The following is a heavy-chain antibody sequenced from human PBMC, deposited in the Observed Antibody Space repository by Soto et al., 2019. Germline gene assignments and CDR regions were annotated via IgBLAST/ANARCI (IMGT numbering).Heavy chain of an antibody. Sequence: EVKLLESGGGSVPPGASARLSCLTSGFMFDNYAMSWVRQSPARGLEWVAAISGSGHATYYIQSVRGRFIISRDKSKKAVFLQMNNLRSEDTAIYYCARGRYFDASGGCANYWGLGTLVTVSP. V-gene: IGHV3-23*01. J-gene: IGHJ4*02. CDR1: GFMFDNYA. CDR2: ISGSGHAT. CDR3: ARGRYFDASGGCANY. D-gene: IGHD5-12*01.